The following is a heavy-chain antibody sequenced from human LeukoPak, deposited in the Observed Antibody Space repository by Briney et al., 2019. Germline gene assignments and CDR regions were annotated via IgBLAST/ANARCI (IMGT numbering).Heavy chain of an antibody. CDR1: GFIFSSYG. CDR3: AKERWIAAAGTLLAIDY. J-gene: IGHJ4*02. CDR2: IRYDGSNK. V-gene: IGHV3-30*02. Sequence: GGSLRLSCAASGFIFSSYGMHWVRQAPGKGLEWVAFIRYDGSNKYYADSVKGRFTISRDNSKNTLYLQMNSLRAEDTAVYYCAKERWIAAAGTLLAIDYWGQGTLVTVSS. D-gene: IGHD6-13*01.